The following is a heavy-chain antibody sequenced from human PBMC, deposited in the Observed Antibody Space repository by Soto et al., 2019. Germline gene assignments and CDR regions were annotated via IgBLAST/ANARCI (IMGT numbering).Heavy chain of an antibody. CDR3: AKDGSHNFDY. V-gene: IGHV3-30*18. CDR1: GFTFSHYA. D-gene: IGHD1-26*01. Sequence: QVQLVESGGGVVQPGRSLRLSCAASGFTFSHYAMHWVRQAPGKGLEWVALMSYDGSNEYYAESVKGRFTISRDNSKNTLYLQMNRLRAEDTAVYYCAKDGSHNFDYWGQGTLFTVSS. CDR2: MSYDGSNE. J-gene: IGHJ4*02.